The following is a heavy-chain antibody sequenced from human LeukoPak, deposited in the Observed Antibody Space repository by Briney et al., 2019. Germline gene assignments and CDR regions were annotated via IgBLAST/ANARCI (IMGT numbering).Heavy chain of an antibody. CDR3: ARRPMVRGVRQFDY. V-gene: IGHV4-34*01. Sequence: SETLSLTCAVYGGSFSGYYWSWIRQPPGKGLEWIGEINHSGSTNYNPSLKSRVTISVDTSKNQFSLKLSSVTAADTAVYYCARRPMVRGVRQFDYWGQGTLVTVSS. CDR1: GGSFSGYY. J-gene: IGHJ4*02. D-gene: IGHD3-10*01. CDR2: INHSGST.